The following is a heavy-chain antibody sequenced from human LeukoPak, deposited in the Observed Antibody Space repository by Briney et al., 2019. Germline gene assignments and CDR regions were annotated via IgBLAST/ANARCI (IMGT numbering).Heavy chain of an antibody. CDR3: ARQRRNGGIAASNDAFDI. Sequence: GESLKISCKGSGYSFTSYWIGWVRQMPGKGLEWMGIIYPDDSDTRYSPSFQGQVTISADKSISTAYLQWSSLKASDTAMYYCARQRRNGGIAASNDAFDIWGQGTMVTVSS. CDR1: GYSFTSYW. J-gene: IGHJ3*02. D-gene: IGHD6-13*01. CDR2: IYPDDSDT. V-gene: IGHV5-51*01.